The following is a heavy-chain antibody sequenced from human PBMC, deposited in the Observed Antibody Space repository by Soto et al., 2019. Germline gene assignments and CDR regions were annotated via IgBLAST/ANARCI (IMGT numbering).Heavy chain of an antibody. CDR2: IYYSGST. J-gene: IGHJ4*02. CDR3: VRIHCSGGSCYPLGEY. V-gene: IGHV4-59*01. D-gene: IGHD2-15*01. CDR1: GGSISSYY. Sequence: SETLSLTCTVSGGSISSYYWSWIRQPPGKVLEWIGCIYYSGSTNYNPSLKSRVTISVDTSKNQFSLKLSSVTAADTAVYYCVRIHCSGGSCYPLGEYWDQGTLVTVCS.